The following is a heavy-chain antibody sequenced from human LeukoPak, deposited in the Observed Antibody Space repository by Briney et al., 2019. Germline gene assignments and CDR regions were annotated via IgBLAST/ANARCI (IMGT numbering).Heavy chain of an antibody. CDR1: GDSVSSYNVA. D-gene: IGHD1-26*01. J-gene: IGHJ5*02. V-gene: IGHV6-1*01. CDR3: ARAIRVGWFDH. Sequence: HSQTLSLTCAISGDSVSSYNVAWHGIRQAPSRGLEWLGRTYYRSKWFVDYAVSVRGRITINADTSKNQFSLQLNSVTPEDTAVYYCARAIRVGWFDHWGQGTLVTVSS. CDR2: TYYRSKWFV.